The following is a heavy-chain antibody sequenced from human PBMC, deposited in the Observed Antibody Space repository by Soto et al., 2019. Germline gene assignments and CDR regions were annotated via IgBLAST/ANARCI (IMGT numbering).Heavy chain of an antibody. V-gene: IGHV3-11*05. CDR1: GFTFSDYY. CDR3: ARVSSGWSRTY. CDR2: ISSGSSYT. J-gene: IGHJ4*02. D-gene: IGHD6-19*01. Sequence: PGGSLRLSCAASGFTFSDYYMSWIRQAPGKGLEWVSYISSGSSYTNYADSVKGRFTISRDNAKNSLYLQMNSLRAEDTAVYYCARVSSGWSRTYWGQGTLVTVSS.